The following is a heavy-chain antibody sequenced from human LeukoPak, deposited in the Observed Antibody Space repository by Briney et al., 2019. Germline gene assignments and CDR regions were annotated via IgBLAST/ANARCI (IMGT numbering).Heavy chain of an antibody. Sequence: KPGGSLRLSCAASGFTFSSYSMNWVRQAPGKGLEWVSFISTSSSYIHNADSVKGRFTISRDNAENSLYLQMNSLRAEDTAVYYCARGDSGYVSAFSGLVYWGRGTLVTVSS. CDR3: ARGDSGYVSAFSGLVY. CDR2: ISTSSSYI. V-gene: IGHV3-21*01. D-gene: IGHD5-12*01. J-gene: IGHJ4*02. CDR1: GFTFSSYS.